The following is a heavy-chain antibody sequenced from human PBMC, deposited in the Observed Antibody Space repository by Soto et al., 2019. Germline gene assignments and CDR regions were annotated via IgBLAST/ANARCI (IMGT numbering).Heavy chain of an antibody. CDR2: TSFDGSHE. Sequence: GGSLRLSCAASGFIFSDFGMSWVRQAPGKGLEWVAVTSFDGSHEYYAASAKGRFTISRDNSKNMLLLQMDNVRAEDTAVYYCAKAPSKARDYEVLVGYSGYFDSWGLGTLVTVSS. D-gene: IGHD3-9*01. CDR1: GFIFSDFG. V-gene: IGHV3-30*18. CDR3: AKAPSKARDYEVLVGYSGYFDS. J-gene: IGHJ4*02.